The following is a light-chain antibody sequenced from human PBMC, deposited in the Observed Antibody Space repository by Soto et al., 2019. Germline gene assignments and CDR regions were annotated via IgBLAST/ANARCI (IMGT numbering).Light chain of an antibody. CDR1: QNINTY. J-gene: IGKJ1*01. Sequence: DIQMTQSPSSLSASVGDRVTITCRASQNINTYLNWYQQKPGKAPKLLIYAASALRSGVPSRFSGSGSGTDFTLTTSSLHPEDCATCSCQLSHSTPLMFGQGTKVDIK. CDR3: QLSHSTPLM. V-gene: IGKV1-39*01. CDR2: AAS.